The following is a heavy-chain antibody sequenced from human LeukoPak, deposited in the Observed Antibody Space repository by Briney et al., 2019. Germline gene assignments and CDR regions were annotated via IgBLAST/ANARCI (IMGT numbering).Heavy chain of an antibody. V-gene: IGHV4-4*02. D-gene: IGHD6-19*01. CDR3: ARVFHSSGWYAGRGY. J-gene: IGHJ4*02. CDR1: GGSISSSNW. CDR2: IYHSGST. Sequence: SGTLSLTCAVSGGSISSSNWWSWVRQPPGKGLEWIGEIYHSGSTNYNPSLKSRVTISVDRSKNQFSLKLSSVTAADTAVYYCARVFHSSGWYAGRGYWGQGTLVTVSS.